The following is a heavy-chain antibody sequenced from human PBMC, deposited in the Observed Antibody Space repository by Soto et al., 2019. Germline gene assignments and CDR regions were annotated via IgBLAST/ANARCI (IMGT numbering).Heavy chain of an antibody. CDR1: GFSLSTSGVG. Sequence: ITLKESGPTLVKPTQSLTLTCTFSGFSLSTSGVGLGWIRQPPGKALERLALIYWDYDKRYSPSLKSRRTLTNHTSKYQVVLTMTDMDPVDTATYYCAHRRYSSGESYYFDYWGQGTLVTVSS. V-gene: IGHV2-5*02. D-gene: IGHD6-25*01. J-gene: IGHJ4*02. CDR2: IYWDYDK. CDR3: AHRRYSSGESYYFDY.